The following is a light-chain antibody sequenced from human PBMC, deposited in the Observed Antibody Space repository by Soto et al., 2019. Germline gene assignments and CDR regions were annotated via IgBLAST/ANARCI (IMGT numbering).Light chain of an antibody. V-gene: IGKV3-20*01. Sequence: IVLTHTPSTLSMSTCYTATLSCRASQSVRNSLLAWYQQKPGQPPRLLIYGASSRATAIPDRFSGSGSGTDFTLTISRLEPEDFAVYYCQQYGRSEKFGQGTKVEIK. J-gene: IGKJ1*01. CDR3: QQYGRSEK. CDR2: GAS. CDR1: QSVRNSL.